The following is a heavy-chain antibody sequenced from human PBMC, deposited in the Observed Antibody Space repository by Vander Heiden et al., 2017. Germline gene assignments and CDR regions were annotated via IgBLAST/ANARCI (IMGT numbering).Heavy chain of an antibody. J-gene: IGHJ3*02. V-gene: IGHV3-15*01. Sequence: EVQLVASGGGLVKPGGSLRLSCAASGFTFSNAWMSWVRQAPGKGLEWVGRVKSKANGGTIDYSAPVKGRFTISRDDSKNTLYMKMNSLQTEDAAVYYCATGRAFDIWGQGTMVTVSS. CDR2: VKSKANGGTI. CDR1: GFTFSNAW. CDR3: ATGRAFDI.